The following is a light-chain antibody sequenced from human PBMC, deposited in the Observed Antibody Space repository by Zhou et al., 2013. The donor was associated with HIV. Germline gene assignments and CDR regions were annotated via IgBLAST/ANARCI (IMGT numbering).Light chain of an antibody. V-gene: IGKV3D-15*01. CDR1: QSVSSN. Sequence: EIVLTQSPATLSLSPGERATLSCRASQSVSSNLAWYQQKPGQAPRLLIYGASTRATGVPARFSGSGSGTEFTLTISNMESQDFAVYHCQQYDTWSLTFGGGTKVEIK. J-gene: IGKJ4*01. CDR2: GAS. CDR3: QQYDTWSLT.